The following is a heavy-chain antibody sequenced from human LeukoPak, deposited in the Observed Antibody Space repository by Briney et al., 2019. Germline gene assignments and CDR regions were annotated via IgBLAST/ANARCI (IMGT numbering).Heavy chain of an antibody. CDR1: GFTFSSYG. D-gene: IGHD3-10*01. V-gene: IGHV3-30*03. Sequence: GRSLRLSCAASGFTFSSYGMHWVRQAPGKGLEWVAVISYDGSNKYYADSVKGRFTISRDNSKNTLYLQMNSLRSDDTAVYYCARGNPRTYYYDSGSPFDYWGQGTLVTVSS. J-gene: IGHJ4*02. CDR3: ARGNPRTYYYDSGSPFDY. CDR2: ISYDGSNK.